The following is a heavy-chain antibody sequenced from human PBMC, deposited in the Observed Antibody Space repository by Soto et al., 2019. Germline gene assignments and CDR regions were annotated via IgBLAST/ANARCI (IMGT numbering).Heavy chain of an antibody. CDR1: GFAFSNSR. V-gene: IGHV1-18*01. D-gene: IGHD4-17*01. J-gene: IGHJ4*02. CDR2: IRVYNGDT. CDR3: ASADYGDDDY. Sequence: QVPLVQSGAEVKKPGASVKVSCKASGFAFSNSRIGWVRQAPGQGPEWMGWIRVYNGDTKYAQKFQGRLTMTTDTSTSTAYMELRSLRSDDTAVYFCASADYGDDDYWGQGTLVTVSS.